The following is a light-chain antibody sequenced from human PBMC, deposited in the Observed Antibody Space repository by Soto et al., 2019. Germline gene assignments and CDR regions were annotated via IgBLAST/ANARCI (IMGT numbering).Light chain of an antibody. V-gene: IGKV1-6*01. CDR3: LQDHFYLT. CDR1: QDIGTD. J-gene: IGKJ4*01. CDR2: ATS. Sequence: AIEMTQSPSSLSASVGDRVTITCRASQDIGTDLAWYQQRPGRAPQLLIYATSSLQNGVPSRFSGSGSGTDFSLTINSLQPEDFGTYYCLQDHFYLTFGGGTKVAIK.